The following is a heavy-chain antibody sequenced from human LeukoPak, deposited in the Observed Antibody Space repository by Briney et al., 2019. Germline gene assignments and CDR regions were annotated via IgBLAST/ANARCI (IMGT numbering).Heavy chain of an antibody. J-gene: IGHJ4*02. D-gene: IGHD6-25*01. CDR3: ANLPGSSGG. V-gene: IGHV4-61*09. Sequence: PSETLSLTCTVSGGSISSRSYCWSWIRQPAGKGLEWIGHVHISGSTNYNSSLKSRVTISVDTSKNQFSLKLSSVTAADTAVYYCANLPGSSGGWGQGTLVTVSS. CDR1: GGSISSRSYC. CDR2: VHISGST.